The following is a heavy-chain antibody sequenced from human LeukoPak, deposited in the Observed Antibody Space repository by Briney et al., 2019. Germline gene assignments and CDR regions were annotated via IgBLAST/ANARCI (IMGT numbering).Heavy chain of an antibody. V-gene: IGHV1-18*01. J-gene: IGHJ4*02. CDR2: ISAYNGNT. CDR3: ARGPSTLWFGELLYSSFDY. D-gene: IGHD3-10*01. CDR1: GYTFTSYG. Sequence: ASVKVSCKASGYTFTSYGISWVRQASGQGLEWMGWISAYNGNTNYAQKLQGRVTMTTDTSTSTAYMELRSLRSDDTAVYYCARGPSTLWFGELLYSSFDYWGQGTLVTVSS.